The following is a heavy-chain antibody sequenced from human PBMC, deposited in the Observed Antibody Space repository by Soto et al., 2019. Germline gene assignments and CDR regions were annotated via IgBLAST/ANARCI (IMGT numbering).Heavy chain of an antibody. CDR2: FYHSGST. V-gene: IGHV4-4*02. Sequence: QVQLQESGPGLVEPSGTLSLTCAVSGDSISSSSWWSWVRQPPGKGLEWIGEFYHSGSTNYNPSLNSPVTISIDKSKNQFSLKVSSVTVADTAIYYCARNGYYAIDYWGQGTLVTVSS. J-gene: IGHJ4*02. CDR1: GDSISSSSW. D-gene: IGHD3-22*01. CDR3: ARNGYYAIDY.